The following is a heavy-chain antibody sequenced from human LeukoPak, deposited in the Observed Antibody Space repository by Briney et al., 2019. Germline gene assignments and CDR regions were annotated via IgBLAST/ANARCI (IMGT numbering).Heavy chain of an antibody. CDR1: GYSFTSYW. J-gene: IGHJ4*02. D-gene: IGHD3-22*01. V-gene: IGHV5-51*01. CDR2: IYPGDSDT. CDR3: ARPQYYYDSSSYPNGYYFDY. Sequence: ESLKISCKGSGYSFTSYWIGWVRQMPGKGLEWMGIIYPGDSDTRYSPSFQGQVTISADKSISTAYLQWSSLKASDTAMYYCARPQYYYDSSSYPNGYYFDYWGQGTLVTVSS.